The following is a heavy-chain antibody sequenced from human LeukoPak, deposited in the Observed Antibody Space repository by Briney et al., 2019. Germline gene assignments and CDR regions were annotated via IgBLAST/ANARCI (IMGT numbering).Heavy chain of an antibody. D-gene: IGHD2-21*02. Sequence: GESLKISCKGSGYSFTSYWIGWVRQMPGKGLEWMGIIYPGDSDTRYSPSFQGQVTISADKSISTAYLQWSSLKASDTAMYYCARSYCGGDCFTAEYFQHWGQGTLVTVSS. J-gene: IGHJ1*01. CDR2: IYPGDSDT. CDR1: GYSFTSYW. V-gene: IGHV5-51*01. CDR3: ARSYCGGDCFTAEYFQH.